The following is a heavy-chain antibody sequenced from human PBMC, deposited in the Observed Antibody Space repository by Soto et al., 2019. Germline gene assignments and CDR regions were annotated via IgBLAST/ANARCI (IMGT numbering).Heavy chain of an antibody. V-gene: IGHV1-3*01. D-gene: IGHD2-15*01. CDR2: INAGNGNT. CDR3: AVGYCSGGSCSHSFDY. Sequence: GASVKVSCKASGYTFTSYAMHWVRQAPGQRLEWMGWINAGNGNTKYSQKFQGRVTITRDTSASTAYMELSSLRSEDTAVYYCAVGYCSGGSCSHSFDYWGQGTLVTVSS. J-gene: IGHJ4*02. CDR1: GYTFTSYA.